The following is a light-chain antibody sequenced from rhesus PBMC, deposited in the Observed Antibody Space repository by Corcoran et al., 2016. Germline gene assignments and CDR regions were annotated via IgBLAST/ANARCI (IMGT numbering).Light chain of an antibody. CDR3: QQDYSWPWT. V-gene: IGKV3-42*01. CDR2: GAS. Sequence: EIVMTQSPATLSLSPGERATLSCRASQSVSSSLAWYQQKPGQAPKLLIYGASSRATGIPDRFSGSGAGTECTLTIGSLEPEDVGVYYCQQDYSWPWTFGQGTKVDIK. CDR1: QSVSSS. J-gene: IGKJ1*01.